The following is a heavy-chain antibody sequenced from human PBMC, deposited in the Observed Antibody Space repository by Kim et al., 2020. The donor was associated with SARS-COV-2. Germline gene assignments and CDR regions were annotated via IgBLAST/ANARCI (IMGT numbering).Heavy chain of an antibody. D-gene: IGHD3-3*01. J-gene: IGHJ6*02. V-gene: IGHV3-53*04. Sequence: GGSLRLSCAASGFTVSSNYMSWVRQAPGKGLEWVSVIYSGGSTYYADSVKGRFTISRHNSKNTLYLQMNSLRAEDTAVYYCAVLRVYDFWSGYLRPDRGMDVWGQGTTVTVSS. CDR2: IYSGGST. CDR3: AVLRVYDFWSGYLRPDRGMDV. CDR1: GFTVSSNY.